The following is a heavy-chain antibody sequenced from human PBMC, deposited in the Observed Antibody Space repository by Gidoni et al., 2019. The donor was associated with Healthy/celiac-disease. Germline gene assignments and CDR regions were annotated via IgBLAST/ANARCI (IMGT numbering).Heavy chain of an antibody. D-gene: IGHD3-3*02. J-gene: IGHJ5*02. CDR2: KNPAIANT. CDR1: GYTFTSYD. Sequence: QVKLVQSGAEVKKPGASVKVSCKAAGYTFTSYDINWVRQATGQGLAWMGWKNPAIANTGDAQKFHGIFTMTRNTSISTAYMDLSSLRSEDPAVYYCARALPEHWSRPSNLFDPWGQGTLVTVSS. CDR3: ARALPEHWSRPSNLFDP. V-gene: IGHV1-8*01.